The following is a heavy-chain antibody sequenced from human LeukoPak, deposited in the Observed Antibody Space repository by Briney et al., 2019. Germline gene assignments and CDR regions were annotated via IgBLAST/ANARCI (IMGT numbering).Heavy chain of an antibody. CDR3: AKDPGRSEWELLNAFDI. Sequence: PGGSLRLSCAASGFTFSSYGMHWVRQAPGKGLEWVAVISYDVSNKYYADSVKGRFTISRDNSKNTLYLQMNSLRAEDTAVYYCAKDPGRSEWELLNAFDIWGQGTMVTVSS. V-gene: IGHV3-30*18. CDR2: ISYDVSNK. CDR1: GFTFSSYG. J-gene: IGHJ3*02. D-gene: IGHD1-26*01.